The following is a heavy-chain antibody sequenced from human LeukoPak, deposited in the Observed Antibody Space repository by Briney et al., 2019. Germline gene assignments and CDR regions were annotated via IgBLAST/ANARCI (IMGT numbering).Heavy chain of an antibody. CDR2: IRYDGSNK. J-gene: IGHJ6*03. V-gene: IGHV3-30*02. CDR1: GFTFSSYS. Sequence: PGGSLRLSCAASGFTFSSYSMNWVRQAPGKGLEWVAFIRYDGSNKYYADSVKGRFTISRDNSKNTLYLQMNSLRAEDTAVYYCAKRTAVAVSMDVWGKGTTVTISS. D-gene: IGHD6-19*01. CDR3: AKRTAVAVSMDV.